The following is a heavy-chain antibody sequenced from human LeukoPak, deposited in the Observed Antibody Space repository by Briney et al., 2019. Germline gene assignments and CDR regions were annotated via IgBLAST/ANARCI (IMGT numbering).Heavy chain of an antibody. CDR3: ARRRDDYGDFDY. V-gene: IGHV4-39*01. CDR2: IFYSGRT. Sequence: SETLSLTCTVSGGSISSSSYYWGWIRQPPGKGLEWIGSIFYSGRTYYNPSLKSRVTISVDTSKNQFSLKLSSVTAADTAVYYCARRRDDYGDFDYWGQGTLVTVSS. J-gene: IGHJ4*02. D-gene: IGHD4-17*01. CDR1: GGSISSSSYY.